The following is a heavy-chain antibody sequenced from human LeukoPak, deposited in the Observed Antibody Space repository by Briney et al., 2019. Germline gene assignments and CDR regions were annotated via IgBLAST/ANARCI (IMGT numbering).Heavy chain of an antibody. V-gene: IGHV3-7*03. Sequence: GGSLRLSCAAAGFTFRSYWMSWVRQPRGKGLEWVTNINQDGTEKYYLDSGKGRFTISRDNAKKSLNLQMNSLRAEDTALYNCARDGHPFDYWGQGTLPTVSS. J-gene: IGHJ4*02. CDR1: GFTFRSYW. CDR3: ARDGHPFDY. CDR2: INQDGTEK.